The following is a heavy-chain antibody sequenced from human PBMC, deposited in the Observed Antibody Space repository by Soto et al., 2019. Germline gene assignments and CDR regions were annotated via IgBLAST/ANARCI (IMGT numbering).Heavy chain of an antibody. D-gene: IGHD2-15*01. CDR2: IHPDDSDT. J-gene: IGHJ6*02. V-gene: IGHV5-51*01. CDR3: ARSPVVAAIDYYGMAV. CDR1: GYIFTNYW. Sequence: GESLKISCKGSGYIFTNYWIGWVRQMPGRGLEWMGIIHPDDSDTKYNPSFQGQVTFSADKSITTAYLHWSSLKASDTAIYYCARSPVVAAIDYYGMAVWGQGTTVTVSS.